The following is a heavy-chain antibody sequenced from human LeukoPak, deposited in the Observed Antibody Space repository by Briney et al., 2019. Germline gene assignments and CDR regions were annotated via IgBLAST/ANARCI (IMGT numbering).Heavy chain of an antibody. CDR3: AKDMETRNLAAAGTFDY. V-gene: IGHV3-9*01. J-gene: IGHJ4*02. CDR1: GFTFDDYA. D-gene: IGHD6-13*01. CDR2: ISWNSGSI. Sequence: PGRSLRLSCAASGFTFDDYAMHWVRQAPGKGLEWVSGISWNSGSIGYADSVKGRFTISRDNAKNSLYLQMNSLRAEDTALYYCAKDMETRNLAAAGTFDYWGQGTLVTVSS.